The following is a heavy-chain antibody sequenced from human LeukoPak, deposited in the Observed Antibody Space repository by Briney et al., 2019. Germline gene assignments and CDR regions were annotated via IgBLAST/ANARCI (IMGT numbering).Heavy chain of an antibody. CDR2: IYYSGST. V-gene: IGHV4-39*01. J-gene: IGHJ4*02. CDR3: ARHGAVDYYDSSGYYLDY. Sequence: SETLSLTCTVSGDSISSSSYYWGWIRQPPGKGLEWIGSIYYSGSTYYNPSLKSRVTISVDTSKNQFSLKLSSVTAADTAVYYCARHGAVDYYDSSGYYLDYWGQGTLVTVSS. D-gene: IGHD3-22*01. CDR1: GDSISSSSYY.